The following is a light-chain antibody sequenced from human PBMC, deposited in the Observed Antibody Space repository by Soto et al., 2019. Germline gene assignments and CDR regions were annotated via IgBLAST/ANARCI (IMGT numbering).Light chain of an antibody. Sequence: QSVLTQPPSASGTPGQRVTISCSGSRSNIGSNYVYWYQQLTGTAPKLLIYRNNQRPSGVPDRFSGSKSGTSASLAISGLRSEDEADYYCAAWDDSLSGPVFGGGTTLTFL. V-gene: IGLV1-47*01. CDR2: RNN. J-gene: IGLJ2*01. CDR1: RSNIGSNY. CDR3: AAWDDSLSGPV.